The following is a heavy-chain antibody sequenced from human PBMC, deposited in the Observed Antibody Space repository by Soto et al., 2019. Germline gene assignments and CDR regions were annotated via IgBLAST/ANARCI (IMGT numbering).Heavy chain of an antibody. CDR2: MSFDGSNT. D-gene: IGHD6-19*01. Sequence: QVQLVESGGGVVKPGRSLRLSCAASGFTFSSYGMPWVRQAPGKGLEWVALMSFDGSNTYYADSVKGRFTISRDNSQNTLYLPMHSLRAEDTSLYYCGAGQFFSDYWGQGALVTVSS. J-gene: IGHJ4*02. CDR3: GAGQFFSDY. V-gene: IGHV3-30*03. CDR1: GFTFSSYG.